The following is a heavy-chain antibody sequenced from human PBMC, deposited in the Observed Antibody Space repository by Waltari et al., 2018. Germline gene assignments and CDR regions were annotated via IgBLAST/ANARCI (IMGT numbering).Heavy chain of an antibody. CDR3: ARYGEVPPNYFFDF. V-gene: IGHV4-34*01. J-gene: IGHJ4*01. CDR2: IHYDGST. Sequence: QVQLHQWGAGLFKPSETLSLTCAVSGASFSGYFWSWIRQPPGKGLEWLGAIHYDGSTNYKPSLKSRLSLSVDTTKKHFSLRLTSVTAADTGMYFCARYGEVPPNYFFDFWGQGIRVTVSS. D-gene: IGHD2-21*01. CDR1: GASFSGYF.